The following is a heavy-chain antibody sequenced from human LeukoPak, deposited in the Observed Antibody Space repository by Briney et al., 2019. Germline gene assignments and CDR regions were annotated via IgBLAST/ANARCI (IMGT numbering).Heavy chain of an antibody. CDR2: INHSGST. V-gene: IGHV4-34*01. D-gene: IGHD5-18*01. J-gene: IGHJ3*02. CDR3: ATLNTHMVIDAFDI. CDR1: GGSFSGYY. Sequence: SETLSLTCAVYGGSFSGYYWSWIRQPPGKGLEWIGEINHSGSTNYNPSLKSRVTISVDTSKNQFSLKLSSVTAADTAVYYCATLNTHMVIDAFDIWGQGTMVTVSS.